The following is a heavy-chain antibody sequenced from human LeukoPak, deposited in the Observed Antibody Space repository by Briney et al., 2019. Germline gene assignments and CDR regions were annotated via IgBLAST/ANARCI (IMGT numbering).Heavy chain of an antibody. V-gene: IGHV3-74*01. D-gene: IGHD3-9*01. CDR3: ARANYDILTGYYTYFDY. CDR1: GFTFSSYW. Sequence: PGGSLRLSCAASGFTFSSYWIHWVRQAPGKGLLWVSRTNPDGLSTSHADPVKGRFTISRDNAKNTLYLQMSSLRAEDTAVYYCARANYDILTGYYTYFDYWGQGTLVTVSS. CDR2: TNPDGLST. J-gene: IGHJ4*02.